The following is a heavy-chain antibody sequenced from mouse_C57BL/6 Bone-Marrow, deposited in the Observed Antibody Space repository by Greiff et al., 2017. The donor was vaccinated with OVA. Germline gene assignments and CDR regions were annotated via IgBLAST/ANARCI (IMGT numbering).Heavy chain of an antibody. CDR2: IDPENGDT. CDR1: GFNIKDDY. CDR3: TTRGGGYYVGFAY. D-gene: IGHD2-3*01. J-gene: IGHJ3*01. Sequence: EVQLQQSGAELVRPGASVKLSCTASGFNIKDDYMHWVKQRPEQGLEWIGWIDPENGDTEYASKFQGKATITADTSSNTAYLQLSSLTSEDTAVYYCTTRGGGYYVGFAYWGQGTLVTVSA. V-gene: IGHV14-4*01.